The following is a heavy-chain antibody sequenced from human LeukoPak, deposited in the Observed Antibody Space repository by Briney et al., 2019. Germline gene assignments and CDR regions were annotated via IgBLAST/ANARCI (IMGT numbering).Heavy chain of an antibody. CDR2: ISGSGGST. V-gene: IGHV3-23*01. CDR1: GFTFSSYA. D-gene: IGHD3-10*01. Sequence: GGSLRLSCAASGFTFSSYAMSWVRQAPGKGLEWVSAISGSGGSTYYADSVKGRFTISRDNSKNTLYLQMNSLRAEDTAVYYCATNVVRWFGELSSPYYFDYWGQGTLVTVSS. J-gene: IGHJ4*02. CDR3: ATNVVRWFGELSSPYYFDY.